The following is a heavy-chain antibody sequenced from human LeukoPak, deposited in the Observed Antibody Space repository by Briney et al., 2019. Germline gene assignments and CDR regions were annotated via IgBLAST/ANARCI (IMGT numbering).Heavy chain of an antibody. CDR1: GYTFTNYG. D-gene: IGHD1-26*01. J-gene: IGHJ4*02. Sequence: ASVKVSCKASGYTFTNYGITWVRQAPGQGLEWMGWISTYNANSDYAQKLQGRAAMTPDTSPTTAYMALWSLRPEEPAIFSFATDHLASGIYSSGERVYWGQVTLATVSS. V-gene: IGHV1-18*01. CDR3: ATDHLASGIYSSGERVY. CDR2: ISTYNANS.